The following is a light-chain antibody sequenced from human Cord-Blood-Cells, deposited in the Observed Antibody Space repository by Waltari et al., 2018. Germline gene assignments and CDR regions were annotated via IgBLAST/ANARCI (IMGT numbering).Light chain of an antibody. CDR2: KDS. V-gene: IGLV3-27*01. CDR3: YSAADNNQGV. J-gene: IGLJ3*02. Sequence: SYELTQPSSVSVSPGQTARITCSGDVLAKKYARWFQRKPGQAPVLVIYKDSERPSGIPERFSGSSSGTTVTLTISGAQVEDEADYYCYSAADNNQGVFGGGTKLTVL. CDR1: VLAKKY.